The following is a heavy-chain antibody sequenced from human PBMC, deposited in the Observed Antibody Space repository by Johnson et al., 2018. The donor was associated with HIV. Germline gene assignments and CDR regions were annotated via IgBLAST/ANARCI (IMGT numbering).Heavy chain of an antibody. CDR2: IWYDGSNK. D-gene: IGHD1-26*01. CDR3: SKDSTVGMGDAFDI. Sequence: QVQLVESGGGVVQPGRSLRLSCAASGFTFSSYGMHWVRQAPGKGLEWVAVIWYDGSNKYYADSVKGRFTISRDNSKNTLYLQMHSLRAEDTALYYCSKDSTVGMGDAFDIWGQGTTVTVSS. J-gene: IGHJ3*02. V-gene: IGHV3-33*06. CDR1: GFTFSSYG.